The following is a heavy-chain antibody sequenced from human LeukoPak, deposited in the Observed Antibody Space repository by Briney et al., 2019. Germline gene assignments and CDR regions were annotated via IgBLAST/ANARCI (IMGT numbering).Heavy chain of an antibody. Sequence: ASVKVSCKASGYTFTSYGVGWVRQAPGQGLEWMGWISAYNGNTNYAQKLQGRVTMTTDTSTSTAYMELRSLRSDDTAVYYCARDRGGLAAAGSDYWGQGTLVTVSS. CDR1: GYTFTSYG. V-gene: IGHV1-18*01. J-gene: IGHJ4*02. CDR3: ARDRGGLAAAGSDY. D-gene: IGHD6-13*01. CDR2: ISAYNGNT.